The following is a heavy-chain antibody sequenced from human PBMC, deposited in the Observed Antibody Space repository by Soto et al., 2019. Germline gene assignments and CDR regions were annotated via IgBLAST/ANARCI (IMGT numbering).Heavy chain of an antibody. D-gene: IGHD3-10*01. V-gene: IGHV5-10-1*01. J-gene: IGHJ6*02. CDR1: GYSFTSYW. Sequence: GECLKISCKGSGYSFTSYWMSWVRQMPGKGLEWMGRIDPSDSYTNYSPSFQGHVTISADKSISTAYLQWSSLKASDTAMYYCARHLTGSYGMDVWGQGTTVTVYS. CDR2: IDPSDSYT. CDR3: ARHLTGSYGMDV.